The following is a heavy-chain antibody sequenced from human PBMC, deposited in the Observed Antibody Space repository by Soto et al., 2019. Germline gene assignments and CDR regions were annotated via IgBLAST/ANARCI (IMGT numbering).Heavy chain of an antibody. Sequence: QVQLVQSGAEVKKPGSSVKVSCKSSGGTFSNYGFSWVRQAPGQGLECMGVIVPIFGAEHPQKCQGRVTITADESTTTVFMERRGLRSEDTAVYYCAGGGSDYEGSGYYRGHVWGQGTTVTVSS. V-gene: IGHV1-69*12. CDR2: IVPIFGA. CDR3: AGGGSDYEGSGYYRGHV. D-gene: IGHD3-22*01. CDR1: GGTFSNYG. J-gene: IGHJ6*02.